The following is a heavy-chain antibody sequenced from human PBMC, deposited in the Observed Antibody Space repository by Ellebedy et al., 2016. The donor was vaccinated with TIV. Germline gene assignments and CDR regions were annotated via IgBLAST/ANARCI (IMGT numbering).Heavy chain of an antibody. J-gene: IGHJ6*02. D-gene: IGHD3-22*01. CDR3: ARGSYDSSGYYRTVNYGMDV. Sequence: ASVKVSCKASGYTFTSYAIHWVRQAPGQRLEWMGWINAGNGNTKYSQKFQGRVTITRDTSASTAYMELSSLRSEDTAVYYCARGSYDSSGYYRTVNYGMDVWGQGTTVTVSS. V-gene: IGHV1-3*01. CDR1: GYTFTSYA. CDR2: INAGNGNT.